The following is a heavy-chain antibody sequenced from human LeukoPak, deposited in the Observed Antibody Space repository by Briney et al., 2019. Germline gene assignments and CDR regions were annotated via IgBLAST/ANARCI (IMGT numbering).Heavy chain of an antibody. CDR3: ARGSGRQQLEQNY. J-gene: IGHJ4*02. CDR2: IKEDGSVI. V-gene: IGHV3-7*01. Sequence: GSLRLSCVASGFTFSIYWMSWVRQAPGRGPEWLAIIKEDGSVIWDVESVRGRFTISRDNAKNSVYLEMNSLRAEDTAVHYCARGSGRQQLEQNYWGQGNLVTVSS. D-gene: IGHD6-13*01. CDR1: GFTFSIYW.